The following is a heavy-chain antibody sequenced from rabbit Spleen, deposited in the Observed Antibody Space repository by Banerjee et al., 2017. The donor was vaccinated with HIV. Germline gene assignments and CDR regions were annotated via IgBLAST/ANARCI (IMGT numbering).Heavy chain of an antibody. Sequence: QSLEESGGDLVKPGASLTLTCKASGFDFSDTYFLCWVRQAPGKGLEWVGCILPGTTGNRYYANWAKGRFTISKTSSTTGTLQVTSLTAADTATYFCARTDHSNFWLTRLDLWGPGTLVTVS. D-gene: IGHD4-1*01. V-gene: IGHV1S40*01. J-gene: IGHJ3*01. CDR2: ILPGTTGNR. CDR3: ARTDHSNFWLTRLDL. CDR1: GFDFSDTYF.